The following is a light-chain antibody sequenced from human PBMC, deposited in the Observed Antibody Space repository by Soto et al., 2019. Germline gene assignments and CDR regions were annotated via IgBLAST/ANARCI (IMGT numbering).Light chain of an antibody. J-gene: IGKJ4*01. Sequence: EIVLTQSPATLSLSPGERPTLSCRASQSVSNYLAWYQQKPGQAPRLLIYDASNRATGIPARFSGRGSGTDFTLTISTLEPEDFAVYYCQQHINRLSFGGGTKVEIK. CDR2: DAS. CDR3: QQHINRLS. CDR1: QSVSNY. V-gene: IGKV3-11*01.